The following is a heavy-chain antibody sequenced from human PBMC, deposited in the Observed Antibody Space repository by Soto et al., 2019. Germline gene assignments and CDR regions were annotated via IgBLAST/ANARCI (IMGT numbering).Heavy chain of an antibody. CDR3: ALGLIVGATTGSIVY. CDR1: SSSFPNYC. Sequence: GPSVNRSCKAASSSFPNYCLHLVRRVPVEGLEWMGVIHYSGATPTYAQQFQGRVTMTRDKSTSTVYVELSSLTSEDTAVYYCALGLIVGATTGSIVYRGQGTLVTLSS. V-gene: IGHV1-46*01. CDR2: IHYSGATP. D-gene: IGHD1-1*01. J-gene: IGHJ4*02.